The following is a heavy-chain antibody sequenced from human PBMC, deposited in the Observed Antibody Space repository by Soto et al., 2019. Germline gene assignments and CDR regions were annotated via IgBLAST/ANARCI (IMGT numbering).Heavy chain of an antibody. D-gene: IGHD3-22*01. CDR1: GFTFGSYA. Sequence: SLRLSCTGSGFTFGSYAVSWVLQAPVKGLEWVGVIRSEANGGTTDYAASVKGRITISRDDSKSTAYMEINSLQTEDTAVYYCTRYYYESSGYYVYWGQGALVTVSS. J-gene: IGHJ4*02. V-gene: IGHV3-49*04. CDR2: IRSEANGGTT. CDR3: TRYYYESSGYYVY.